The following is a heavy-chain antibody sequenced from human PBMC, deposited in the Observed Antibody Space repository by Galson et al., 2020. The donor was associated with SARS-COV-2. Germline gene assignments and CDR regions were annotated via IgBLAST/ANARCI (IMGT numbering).Heavy chain of an antibody. J-gene: IGHJ5*02. Sequence: ASVKVSCRASGYTFIGNSIHWVRQAPGQGLEWIGWMNPNSGATTSAQKFQGRVTLTRDTSISTAYMELTNLMSDDTAIYYWARDPVNGDGLTGFDPWGQGTLVTVSS. V-gene: IGHV1-2*02. D-gene: IGHD2-21*02. CDR3: ARDPVNGDGLTGFDP. CDR1: GYTFIGNS. CDR2: MNPNSGAT.